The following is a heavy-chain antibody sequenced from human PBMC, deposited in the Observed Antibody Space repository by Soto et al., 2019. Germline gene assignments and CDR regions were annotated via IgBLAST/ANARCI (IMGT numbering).Heavy chain of an antibody. CDR1: GASIYNGGYF. V-gene: IGHV4-30-4*01. CDR2: IHNSGSP. J-gene: IGHJ4*02. Sequence: SETLSLTCSVSGASIYNGGYFWSWIRQSPGKGLEWIGHIHNSGSPYNNPSLKSRVTISADTSKNQFSLKLTSVTAADTAVYYCASQKLDVPAYFDYWGQGTLVTVSS. D-gene: IGHD6-13*01. CDR3: ASQKLDVPAYFDY.